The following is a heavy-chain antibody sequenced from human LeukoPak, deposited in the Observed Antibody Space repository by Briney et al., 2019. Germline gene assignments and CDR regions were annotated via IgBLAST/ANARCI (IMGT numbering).Heavy chain of an antibody. D-gene: IGHD2-15*01. V-gene: IGHV3-23*01. Sequence: GGTLRLSCAASGFTFSSYGMSWVRQAPGKGLEWVSAISGSGGSTYYADSVKGRFTISRDNSKNTLYLQMNSLRAEDTAVYYCAKGGSLGYCSGGSCYPYYYYYYMDVWGKGTTVTISS. J-gene: IGHJ6*03. CDR2: ISGSGGST. CDR3: AKGGSLGYCSGGSCYPYYYYYYMDV. CDR1: GFTFSSYG.